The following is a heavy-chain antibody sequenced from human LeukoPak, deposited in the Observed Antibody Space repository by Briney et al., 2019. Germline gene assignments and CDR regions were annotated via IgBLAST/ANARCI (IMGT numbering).Heavy chain of an antibody. D-gene: IGHD2-15*01. J-gene: IGHJ4*02. CDR2: IYYSGNT. CDR3: ARGARYFDH. CDR1: GGSISSSTYY. V-gene: IGHV4-39*07. Sequence: SETLSLTCTVSGGSISSSTYYWGWIRQPPGKGLEWIGSIYYSGNTYYNPSLKSRLTVSADTSKNQFSLKLSSVTAADTAVYYCARGARYFDHWGQGILVTVSS.